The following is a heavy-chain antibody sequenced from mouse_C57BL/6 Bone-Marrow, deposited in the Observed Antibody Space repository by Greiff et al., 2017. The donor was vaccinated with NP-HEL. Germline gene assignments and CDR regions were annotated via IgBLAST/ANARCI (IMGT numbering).Heavy chain of an antibody. D-gene: IGHD1-1*01. CDR2: ISDGGSYT. CDR1: GFTFSSYA. V-gene: IGHV5-4*01. CDR3: ARPITTVVDWYFDV. J-gene: IGHJ1*03. Sequence: EVQLVESGGGLVKPGGSLKLSCAASGFTFSSYAMSWVRQTPEKRLEWVATISDGGSYTYSPYNVKGRFTITRDNAKNNLYLQMSHLKSEDTAMYYCARPITTVVDWYFDVWGTGTTVTVSS.